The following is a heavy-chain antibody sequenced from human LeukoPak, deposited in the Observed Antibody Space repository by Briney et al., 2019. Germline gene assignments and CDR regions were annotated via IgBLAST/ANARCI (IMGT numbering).Heavy chain of an antibody. J-gene: IGHJ6*03. D-gene: IGHD2-15*01. CDR1: GFTFSHYN. V-gene: IGHV3-21*01. Sequence: PGGSLRLSCAASGFTFSHYNMNWVRQAPGKGLEWVSSISGSSSYIYYADSVKGRFTISRDNARNSLYLQMNSRRAEDTAVYYCARDHELYCSGGSCSRMDVWGKGTTVTISS. CDR2: ISGSSSYI. CDR3: ARDHELYCSGGSCSRMDV.